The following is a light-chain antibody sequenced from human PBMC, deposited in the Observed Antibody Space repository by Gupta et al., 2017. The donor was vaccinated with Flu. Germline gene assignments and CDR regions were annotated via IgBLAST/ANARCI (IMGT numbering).Light chain of an antibody. CDR1: QSISSY. CDR2: AAS. J-gene: IGKJ2*01. V-gene: IGKV1-39*01. Sequence: DIQMTQSPSSLSASVGDRVTITCRASQSISSYLNWYQQKPGKAPKLLIYAASSLKSGVPSRFSGSGYGTDFTLTISRRQPEDFATYYCQQRDSTLYNFGQGTKLEIK. CDR3: QQRDSTLYN.